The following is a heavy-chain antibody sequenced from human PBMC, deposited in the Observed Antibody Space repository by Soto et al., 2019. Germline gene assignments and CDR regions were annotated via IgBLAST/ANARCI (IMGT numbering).Heavy chain of an antibody. D-gene: IGHD3-22*01. CDR1: GGSISSGGYY. CDR2: IYYSGST. CDR3: AGRPIDSSGYYDY. J-gene: IGHJ4*02. Sequence: SETLSLTCTVSGGSISSGGYYWSWIRQHPGKGLEWIGYIYYSGSTHYNPSLKSRVTISVDTSKNQFSLKLSSVTAADTAVYYCAGRPIDSSGYYDYWGQGTLVTVSS. V-gene: IGHV4-31*03.